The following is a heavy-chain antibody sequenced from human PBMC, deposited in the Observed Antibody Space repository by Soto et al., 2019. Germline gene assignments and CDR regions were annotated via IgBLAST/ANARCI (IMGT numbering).Heavy chain of an antibody. CDR1: GDTLNNYA. D-gene: IGHD5-12*01. J-gene: IGHJ4*02. Sequence: QVQLVQSGAEVKKPGSSVKVSCKASGDTLNNYAINWVRQAPGQGREWMGGILPIFKTPTYAQKFQGRVTIAADESTSTAYMEVSSLRSDDTAVYFCATLASGGYFFQYWGQGTLVTVSS. V-gene: IGHV1-69*01. CDR3: ATLASGGYFFQY. CDR2: ILPIFKTP.